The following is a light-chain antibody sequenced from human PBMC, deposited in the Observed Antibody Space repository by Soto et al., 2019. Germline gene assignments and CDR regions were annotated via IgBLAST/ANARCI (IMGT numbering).Light chain of an antibody. V-gene: IGLV2-14*01. J-gene: IGLJ1*01. Sequence: QSALTQPASVSGSPGQSITISCTGTSGDVGGYNYVSWYQQHPGKAPKLMIYDVSNRPSGVSNRFSGSKSGNTASLTISGLQAEDEADYYCSSYTSRCTLEENVFGTGNKVTVL. CDR3: SSYTSRCTLEENV. CDR2: DVS. CDR1: SGDVGGYNY.